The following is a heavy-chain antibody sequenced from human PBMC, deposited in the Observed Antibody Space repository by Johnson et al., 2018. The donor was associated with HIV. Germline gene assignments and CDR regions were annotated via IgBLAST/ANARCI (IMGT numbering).Heavy chain of an antibody. Sequence: VQLVESGGGVVQPGRSLRLSCAASGFAFSNFGMHWVRQAPGKGLEWVAVTSYDGSNKYYADSVKGRFTISRDNSKNTLYLQMNSLRAEDTAVYYCAKSGLFVLAVYAPDVFDIWGQGTMVTVSS. D-gene: IGHD2-8*02. V-gene: IGHV3-30*18. J-gene: IGHJ3*02. CDR2: TSYDGSNK. CDR1: GFAFSNFG. CDR3: AKSGLFVLAVYAPDVFDI.